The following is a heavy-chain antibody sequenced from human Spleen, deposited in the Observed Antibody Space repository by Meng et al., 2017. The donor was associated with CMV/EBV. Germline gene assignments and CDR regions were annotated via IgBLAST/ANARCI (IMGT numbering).Heavy chain of an antibody. D-gene: IGHD6-13*01. CDR2: IIPIFGTA. J-gene: IGHJ6*02. CDR1: GYTFTAHY. Sequence: SVKVSCKASGYTFTAHYFHWVRQAPGQGLEWMGGIIPIFGTANYAQKFQGRVTITADKSTSTAYMELSSLRSEDTAVYYCARDRVRRTDPIAAAGTGYYYGMDVWGQGTTVTVSS. V-gene: IGHV1-69*06. CDR3: ARDRVRRTDPIAAAGTGYYYGMDV.